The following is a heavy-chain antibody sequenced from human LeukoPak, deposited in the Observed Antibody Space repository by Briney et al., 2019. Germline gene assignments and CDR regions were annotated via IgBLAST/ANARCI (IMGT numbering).Heavy chain of an antibody. CDR3: AKDRSSWTRYYFYGMDV. Sequence: GGSLRLSCAASGFTVSSNYMSWVRQAPGKGLEWVSVIYSGGSTYYADSVKGRFTISRDNSKNTLYLQMNSLRAEDTAVYYCAKDRSSWTRYYFYGMDVWGQGTTVTVSS. V-gene: IGHV3-66*01. CDR1: GFTVSSNY. J-gene: IGHJ6*02. CDR2: IYSGGST. D-gene: IGHD6-13*01.